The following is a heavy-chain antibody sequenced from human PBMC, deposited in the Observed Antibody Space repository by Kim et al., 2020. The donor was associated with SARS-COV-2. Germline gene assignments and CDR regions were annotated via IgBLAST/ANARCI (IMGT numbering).Heavy chain of an antibody. J-gene: IGHJ4*02. CDR2: ISGSGGTT. CDR1: GFTFSTYA. D-gene: IGHD2-2*01. CDR3: AKRAEDYNPGYQFDY. Sequence: GGSLRLSCAASGFTFSTYAMRWVRQAPGKGLEWVASISGSGGTTYYANSVKVRFTISRDNSKNTTYVQMDSLRADDTAVYYCAKRAEDYNPGYQFDYWGQGTLVPVSS. V-gene: IGHV3-23*01.